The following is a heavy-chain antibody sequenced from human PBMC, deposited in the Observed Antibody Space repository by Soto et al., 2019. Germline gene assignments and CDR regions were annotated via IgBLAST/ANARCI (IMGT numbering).Heavy chain of an antibody. V-gene: IGHV3-7*02. Sequence: GSLRLSCAASGFTCSSYWMSWVRQAPGKGLEWVANIKQDGSEKYYVDSVKGRFTISRDNAKNTLYLQMNSLRAEDTAVYYCARSGPYGDYDYWGQGTLVTVSS. CDR1: GFTCSSYW. CDR3: ARSGPYGDYDY. J-gene: IGHJ4*02. D-gene: IGHD4-17*01. CDR2: IKQDGSEK.